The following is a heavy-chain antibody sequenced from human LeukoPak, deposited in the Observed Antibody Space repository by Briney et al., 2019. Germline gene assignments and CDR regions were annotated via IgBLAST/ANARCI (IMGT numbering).Heavy chain of an antibody. CDR2: FDPEDGET. D-gene: IGHD2-2*01. CDR3: ARGSIVVVPAAMGEYYYYMDV. CDR1: GYTLTELS. J-gene: IGHJ6*03. Sequence: ASVKVSCKVSGYTLTELSMHWVRQAPGKGLEWMGGFDPEDGETIYAQKFQGRVTMTEDTSTDTAYMELSRLRSDDTAVYYCARGSIVVVPAAMGEYYYYMDVWGKGTTVTVSS. V-gene: IGHV1-24*01.